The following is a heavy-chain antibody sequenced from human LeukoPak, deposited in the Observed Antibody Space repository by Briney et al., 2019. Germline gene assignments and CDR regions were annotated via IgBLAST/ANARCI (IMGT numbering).Heavy chain of an antibody. CDR2: INPSGGST. D-gene: IGHD2-2*01. CDR1: GYTFTSYY. J-gene: IGHJ1*01. V-gene: IGHV1-46*01. Sequence: GASVKVSCKASGYTFTSYYMHWVRQAPGQGLEWTGIINPSGGSTSYAQKFQGRVTMTRDTSTSTVYMELSSLRSEDTAVYYCAREGVPAANSAEYFQHWGQGTLVTVSS. CDR3: AREGVPAANSAEYFQH.